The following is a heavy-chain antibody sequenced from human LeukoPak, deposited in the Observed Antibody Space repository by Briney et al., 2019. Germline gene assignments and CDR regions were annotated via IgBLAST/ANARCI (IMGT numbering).Heavy chain of an antibody. V-gene: IGHV1-2*06. Sequence: ASVKVSCKASGYTFTYYYIYWVRQALGQGPEWMGRIYPNSGGTDYAQKFQGRVTMTRDTSISTAYLELTTLRSDDTAVYYCARAMSVTTYNWFDPWGQGTPVTVSS. J-gene: IGHJ5*02. CDR2: IYPNSGGT. CDR1: GYTFTYYY. CDR3: ARAMSVTTYNWFDP. D-gene: IGHD4-17*01.